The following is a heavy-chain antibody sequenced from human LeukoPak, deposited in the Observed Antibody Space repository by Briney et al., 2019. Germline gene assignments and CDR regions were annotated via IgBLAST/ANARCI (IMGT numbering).Heavy chain of an antibody. CDR3: ARGVGYSGYPYFDY. D-gene: IGHD5-12*01. Sequence: SETLSLTCAVSGYSISSGYYWGWIRQPPGKGLEWIGSIYHSGSTYYNPSLKSRVTISVDTPKNQFSLKLSSVTAADTAVYYCARGVGYSGYPYFDYWGQGTLVTVSS. CDR1: GYSISSGYY. CDR2: IYHSGST. J-gene: IGHJ4*02. V-gene: IGHV4-38-2*01.